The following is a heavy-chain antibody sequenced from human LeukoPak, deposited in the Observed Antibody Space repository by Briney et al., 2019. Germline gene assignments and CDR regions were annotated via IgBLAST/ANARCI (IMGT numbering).Heavy chain of an antibody. Sequence: SETLSLTCTVSGGSISSSNYYWGWLRQPPGTGLEWLGSSYYGGSTYYNPSLQSRVTISVDTSKNQFSLRLSSVTAADTAVYYCARDVVAAAGTWDYWGQGTLVTVSS. D-gene: IGHD6-13*01. V-gene: IGHV4-39*02. CDR3: ARDVVAAAGTWDY. CDR1: GGSISSSNYY. CDR2: SYYGGST. J-gene: IGHJ4*02.